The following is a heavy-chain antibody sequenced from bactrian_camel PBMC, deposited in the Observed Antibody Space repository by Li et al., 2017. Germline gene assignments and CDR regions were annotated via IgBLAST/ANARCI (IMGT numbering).Heavy chain of an antibody. CDR3: ATGDGGTWYGRQYEYNY. Sequence: HVQLVESGGGSVQTGGSLRLSCAASGYSVSPHCMAWFRQGPEKEREGIVVIDKDGTSIYANSVKGRFTISRDNARNTLYLQMNSLKTEDTAVYYCATGDGGTWYGRQYEYNYWGQGTQVTVS. CDR1: GYSVSPHC. J-gene: IGHJ4*01. D-gene: IGHD6*01. CDR2: IDKDGTS. V-gene: IGHV3S53*01.